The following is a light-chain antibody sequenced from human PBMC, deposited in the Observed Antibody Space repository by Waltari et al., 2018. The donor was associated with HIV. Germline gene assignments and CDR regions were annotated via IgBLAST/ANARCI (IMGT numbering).Light chain of an antibody. V-gene: IGLV1-47*01. CDR3: AAWDDSLSGSTWV. Sequence: QSVLTQPSSASGTLGQRATMSCSGSTSHIGSNYVYWYQQLPGTAPKHLIYRDNQRPSGVPDRFSGSKSGTSASLAISGLRSEDEADYYCAAWDDSLSGSTWVFGGGTTVTVL. J-gene: IGLJ2*01. CDR1: TSHIGSNY. CDR2: RDN.